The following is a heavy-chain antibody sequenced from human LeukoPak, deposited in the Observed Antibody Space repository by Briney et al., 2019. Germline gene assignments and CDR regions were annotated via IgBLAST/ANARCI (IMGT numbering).Heavy chain of an antibody. V-gene: IGHV4-59*01. J-gene: IGHJ6*02. CDR3: ARDNIVFHYYAMDV. CDR2: IFYTGST. Sequence: KCSETLSLTCSVSGXSLSNYYGSWVRQPAGKGLEWIGYIFYTGSTNYNPSLKSRVTISVDTSKNQFSLRLSSVTAADTAVYYCARDNIVFHYYAMDVWGQGTTVTVSS. CDR1: GXSLSNYY. D-gene: IGHD5-12*01.